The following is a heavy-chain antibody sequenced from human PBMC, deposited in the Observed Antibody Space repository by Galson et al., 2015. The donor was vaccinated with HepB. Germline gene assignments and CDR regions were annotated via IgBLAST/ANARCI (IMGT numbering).Heavy chain of an antibody. CDR2: IAKSGT. CDR1: GFTFTDYA. J-gene: IGHJ1*01. V-gene: IGHV3-23*01. CDR3: EATWR. Sequence: LRLSCATSGFTFTDYAMGWVRQAPGRGLEWVSIIAKSGTHYADSVKGRFTISRDISKSTLYLQMDSLRAEDTAIYYCEATWRWGQGALVTVSS. D-gene: IGHD1-26*01.